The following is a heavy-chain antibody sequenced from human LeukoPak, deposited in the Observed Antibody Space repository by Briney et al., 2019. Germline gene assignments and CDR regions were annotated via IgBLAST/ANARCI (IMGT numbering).Heavy chain of an antibody. V-gene: IGHV1-46*01. J-gene: IGHJ3*02. CDR1: GYTFTSYY. Sequence: ASVKVSCKASGYTFTSYYMHWVRQAPGQGLEWMGIINPSGGSTSYAQKFQGRVTMTRDMSTSTVYMELSSLRSEDTAMYYCATILDPTSWPLDAFDIWGQGTMVTVSS. CDR3: ATILDPTSWPLDAFDI. CDR2: INPSGGST. D-gene: IGHD2-2*01.